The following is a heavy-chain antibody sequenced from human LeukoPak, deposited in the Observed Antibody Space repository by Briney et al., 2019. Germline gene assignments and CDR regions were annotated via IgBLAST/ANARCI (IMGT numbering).Heavy chain of an antibody. Sequence: PSETLSLTCTVSSGSISSYYWSWIRQPPGKGLEWIGYIYYSGSTNYNPSLKSRVIISVDTSKNQFSLKLSSVTAADTAVYYCARVGYLGLRYFLYDYWGQGTLVTVSS. D-gene: IGHD3-9*01. CDR3: ARVGYLGLRYFLYDY. J-gene: IGHJ4*02. V-gene: IGHV4-59*12. CDR2: IYYSGST. CDR1: SGSISSYY.